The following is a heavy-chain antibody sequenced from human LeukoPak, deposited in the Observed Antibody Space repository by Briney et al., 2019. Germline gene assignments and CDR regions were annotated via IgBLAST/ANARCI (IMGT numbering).Heavy chain of an antibody. Sequence: GGSLRLSCAASGFTVSSNYMSWVRQAPGKGLEWVSVIYSGGSTYYADPVKGRFTISRHNSKNTLYLQMNSLRAEDTAVYYCARDRVGATFYGMDVWGQGTTVTVSS. CDR2: IYSGGST. CDR3: ARDRVGATFYGMDV. J-gene: IGHJ6*02. V-gene: IGHV3-53*01. D-gene: IGHD1-26*01. CDR1: GFTVSSNY.